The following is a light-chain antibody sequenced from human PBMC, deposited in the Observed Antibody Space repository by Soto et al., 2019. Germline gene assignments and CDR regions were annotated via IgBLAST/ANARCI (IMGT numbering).Light chain of an antibody. Sequence: QSVLTQPASVSGSPGQSITIPCTRTSGDVGSYNLVSWYQQHPGKAPKRMIYEVTERPSGVSNPFSGSKSGHTASLTISGLLPEDEADYYCCSFAARHEVCGTGTKVTAL. V-gene: IGLV2-23*02. CDR2: EVT. CDR1: SGDVGSYNL. J-gene: IGLJ1*01. CDR3: CSFAARHEV.